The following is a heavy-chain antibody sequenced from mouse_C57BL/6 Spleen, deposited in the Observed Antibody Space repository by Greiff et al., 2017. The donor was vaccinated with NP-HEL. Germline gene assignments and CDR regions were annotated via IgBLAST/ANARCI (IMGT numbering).Heavy chain of an antibody. V-gene: IGHV1-53*01. Sequence: VQLQQPGTELVKPGASVKLSCKASGYTFTSYWMHWVKQRPGQGLEWIGNINPSNGGTNYNEKFKSKATLTVDKSSSTAYMQLSSLTSEDSAVYYCARDRADYSYAMDYWGQGTSVTVSS. D-gene: IGHD3-3*01. CDR3: ARDRADYSYAMDY. CDR1: GYTFTSYW. CDR2: INPSNGGT. J-gene: IGHJ4*01.